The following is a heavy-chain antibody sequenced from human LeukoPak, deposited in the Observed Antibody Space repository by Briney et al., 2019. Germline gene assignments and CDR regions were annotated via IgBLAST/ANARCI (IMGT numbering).Heavy chain of an antibody. D-gene: IGHD1-26*01. CDR2: ISYDGSNK. V-gene: IGHV3-30*18. Sequence: GGSLRLSCAASGFTFSSYGMHWVRQAPGKGLEWVAVISYDGSNKYYADSVKGRFTISRDNSKNTLYLQMNSLRAEDTAVYYCAKEVLVGATTPGYFDYWGQGTLVTVSS. CDR1: GFTFSSYG. CDR3: AKEVLVGATTPGYFDY. J-gene: IGHJ4*02.